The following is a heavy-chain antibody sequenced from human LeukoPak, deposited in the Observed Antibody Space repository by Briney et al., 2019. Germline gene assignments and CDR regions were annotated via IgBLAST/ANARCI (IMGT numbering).Heavy chain of an antibody. D-gene: IGHD3-9*01. CDR2: INPNSGGT. CDR1: GYTFTGYY. V-gene: IGHV1-2*02. Sequence: ASVKVSCKASGYTFTGYYMHWVRQAPGQELEWMGWINPNSGGTNYAQKFQGRVTMTRDTSISTAYMELSRLRPDDTAVYYCARNDILTGYYYYFDYWGQGTLVTVSS. J-gene: IGHJ4*02. CDR3: ARNDILTGYYYYFDY.